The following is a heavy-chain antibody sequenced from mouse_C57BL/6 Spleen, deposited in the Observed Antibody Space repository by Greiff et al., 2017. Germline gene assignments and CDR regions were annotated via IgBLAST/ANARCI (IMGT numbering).Heavy chain of an antibody. D-gene: IGHD3-1*01. J-gene: IGHJ4*01. Sequence: QVQLQQSGPGLVQPSQSLSITCTVSGFSLTSYGVHWVRQSPGKGLEWLGVIWSGGSTDYNAAFISRLSISKDNSKSQVFFKMNSLQADDTAIYYCARKGSPYAMDYWGQGTSVTVSS. V-gene: IGHV2-2*01. CDR2: IWSGGST. CDR1: GFSLTSYG. CDR3: ARKGSPYAMDY.